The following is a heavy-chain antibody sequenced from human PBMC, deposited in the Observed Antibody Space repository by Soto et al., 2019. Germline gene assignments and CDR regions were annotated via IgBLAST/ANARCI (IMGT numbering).Heavy chain of an antibody. CDR1: GDSISSYN. Sequence: QVQLQESGPGLVKPSETLSLTCTVSGDSISSYNLAWIRQPPGKGLEWIGYFRSGGGTSYNPSLKSRVAISADTSRKPVSLRLSSVTAADTAVYYCVRQGIGVLHGLVDVWGQGTTVTVSS. J-gene: IGHJ6*02. V-gene: IGHV4-59*08. CDR3: VRQGIGVLHGLVDV. CDR2: FRSGGGT. D-gene: IGHD3-10*01.